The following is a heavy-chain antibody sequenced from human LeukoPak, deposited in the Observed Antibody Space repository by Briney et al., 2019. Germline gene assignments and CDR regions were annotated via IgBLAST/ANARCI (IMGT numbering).Heavy chain of an antibody. CDR1: GFTFSDYA. CDR2: ISGSGGST. D-gene: IGHD1-26*01. Sequence: GGSLRLSCAASGFTFSDYAMSWVRQAPGKGLEWVSAISGSGGSTYYADSVKGRFTISRDNSKNTLYLQMNSLRAEDTAVYYCAKDPFGGGSYFYYYYMDVWGKGTTVTVSS. CDR3: AKDPFGGGSYFYYYYMDV. J-gene: IGHJ6*03. V-gene: IGHV3-23*01.